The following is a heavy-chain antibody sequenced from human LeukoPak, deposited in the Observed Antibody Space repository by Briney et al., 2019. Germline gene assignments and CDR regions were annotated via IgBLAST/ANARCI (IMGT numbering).Heavy chain of an antibody. CDR3: VQETGHNWGYLDY. CDR2: VTNSGGST. V-gene: IGHV3-23*01. Sequence: GGSLRLSCAASGFIFSIYAMSWVRQAPGKGLEWVSSVTNSGGSTYNADSVKGRFAISRDNSKNTLYLQMNTLRADDTAVYYCVQETGHNWGYLDYWGQGTLVTVSS. J-gene: IGHJ4*02. D-gene: IGHD1-1*01. CDR1: GFIFSIYA.